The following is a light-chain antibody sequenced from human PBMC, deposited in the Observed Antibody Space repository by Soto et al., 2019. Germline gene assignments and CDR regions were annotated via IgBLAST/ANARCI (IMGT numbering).Light chain of an antibody. Sequence: QSALTQPASVSGSPGQSITISCTGTSSDVGGYNYVFWYQQHPGKAPKHIIYDISNGPTGVSNRFTGSKSGNTASLTISGLQAEDEADYYCSSYTSSSTLLYVFGTGTKLTVL. CDR1: SSDVGGYNY. CDR3: SSYTSSSTLLYV. J-gene: IGLJ1*01. V-gene: IGLV2-14*01. CDR2: DIS.